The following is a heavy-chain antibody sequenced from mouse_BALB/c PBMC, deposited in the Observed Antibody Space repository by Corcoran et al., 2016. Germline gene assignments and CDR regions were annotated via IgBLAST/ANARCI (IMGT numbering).Heavy chain of an antibody. V-gene: IGHV1S136*01. CDR1: GYTFTSYV. CDR2: INPYNDGT. CDR3: AREDYGYGGYAMDY. J-gene: IGHJ4*01. Sequence: EVQLQQSGPELVKPGASVKMSCKASGYTFTSYVMHWVKQKPGQGLEWIGYINPYNDGTKDNEKFKGKATLTSDKSASTAYMELSSLTSEDSAVYYCAREDYGYGGYAMDYWGQGTSVTVSS. D-gene: IGHD1-2*01.